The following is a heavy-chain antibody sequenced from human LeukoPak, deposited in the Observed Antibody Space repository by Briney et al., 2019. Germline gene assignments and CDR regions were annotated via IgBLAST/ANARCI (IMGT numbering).Heavy chain of an antibody. CDR3: ARRQSSGWPNFDY. Sequence: PSETLSLTCTVSGVSISSSSYYWGWIRQPPGKGLEWIGSIYYSGSSSYNPSLKSRVTISVDTSKNQFSLKLRSVPAAAAAFYSRARRQSSGWPNFDYWGQGTLVSVSS. CDR1: GVSISSSSYY. J-gene: IGHJ4*02. D-gene: IGHD6-19*01. CDR2: IYYSGSS. V-gene: IGHV4-39*01.